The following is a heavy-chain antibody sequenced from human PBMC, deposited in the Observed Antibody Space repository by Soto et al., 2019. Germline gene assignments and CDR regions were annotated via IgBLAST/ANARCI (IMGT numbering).Heavy chain of an antibody. CDR3: ARDLYSNYVYYYYGMDV. CDR1: GFTFSSYA. Sequence: GGSLRLSCAASGFTFSSYAMSWVRQAPGKGLEWVSSISSSSSYIYYADSVKGRFTISRDNAKNSLYLQMNSLRAEDTAVYYCARDLYSNYVYYYYGMDVWGQGTTVTVSS. D-gene: IGHD4-4*01. J-gene: IGHJ6*02. CDR2: ISSSSSYI. V-gene: IGHV3-21*01.